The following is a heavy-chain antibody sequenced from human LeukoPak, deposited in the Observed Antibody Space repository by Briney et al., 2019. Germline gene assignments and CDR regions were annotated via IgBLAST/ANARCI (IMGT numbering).Heavy chain of an antibody. D-gene: IGHD6-19*01. CDR2: ISPSGDTT. Sequence: GGSLRLSCAASGFTFSSYAMTWVRQAPGKGLEWVSLISPSGDTTYYADSVKGRFTISRDITKNTLYLQMNSLRVEDTALYYCAKDARVAGTFRAFDYWGQGTLVTVSS. CDR3: AKDARVAGTFRAFDY. V-gene: IGHV3-23*01. CDR1: GFTFSSYA. J-gene: IGHJ4*02.